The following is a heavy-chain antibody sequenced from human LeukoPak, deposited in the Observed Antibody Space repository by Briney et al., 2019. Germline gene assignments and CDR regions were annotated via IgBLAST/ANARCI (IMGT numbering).Heavy chain of an antibody. V-gene: IGHV4-30-2*01. Sequence: SETLSLTCAVSGGSISSGGYSWSWIRQPPGKGLEWIGYIYHSGSTYYNPSLKSRVTISVDRSKNQFTLKLSSVTAADTAVYYCASRNYDTDAFDIWGQGTMVTVSS. J-gene: IGHJ3*02. D-gene: IGHD3-9*01. CDR1: GGSISSGGYS. CDR3: ASRNYDTDAFDI. CDR2: IYHSGST.